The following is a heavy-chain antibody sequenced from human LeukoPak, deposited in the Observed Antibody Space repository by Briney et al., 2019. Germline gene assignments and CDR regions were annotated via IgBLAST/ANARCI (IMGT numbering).Heavy chain of an antibody. CDR2: INTDGSST. Sequence: GGSLRLSCAASGFTFSTYWMHWVRQAPGKGLAWVSRINTDGSSTTYADSVKGRFTIFRDNARNTLYLQMNSLRADDTALYFCARGGRFGELSSSLWGQGTLVTVSS. CDR3: ARGGRFGELSSSL. D-gene: IGHD3-10*01. J-gene: IGHJ4*02. CDR1: GFTFSTYW. V-gene: IGHV3-74*01.